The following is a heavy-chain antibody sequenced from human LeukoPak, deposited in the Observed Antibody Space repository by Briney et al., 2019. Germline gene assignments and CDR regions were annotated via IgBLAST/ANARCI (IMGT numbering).Heavy chain of an antibody. CDR1: GYTLTELS. V-gene: IGHV1-24*01. D-gene: IGHD3-10*01. Sequence: ASVKVSCKVSGYTLTELSMHWVRQAPGKGLEWMGGFDPEDGETIYAQKFQGRVTMTEDTSTDTAYMELSSLRSEDTAVYYCARGGFYGSGSYSSYYYYGMDVWGQGTTVTVSS. CDR3: ARGGFYGSGSYSSYYYYGMDV. CDR2: FDPEDGET. J-gene: IGHJ6*02.